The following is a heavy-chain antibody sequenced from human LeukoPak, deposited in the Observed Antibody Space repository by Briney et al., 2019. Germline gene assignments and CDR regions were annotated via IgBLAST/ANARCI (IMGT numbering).Heavy chain of an antibody. D-gene: IGHD3-9*01. CDR1: GDSFSNYY. CDR3: ARGLGVDY. J-gene: IGHJ4*02. Sequence: SETLSLTCSVSGDSFSNYYWGWIRQPPGKGLEWIGYIYYDGSSNSNPSLKSRVTISIDTSRDQFSLRLSSVTAADTAVYYCARGLGVDYWGQGVQVTVSS. V-gene: IGHV4-59*01. CDR2: IYYDGSS.